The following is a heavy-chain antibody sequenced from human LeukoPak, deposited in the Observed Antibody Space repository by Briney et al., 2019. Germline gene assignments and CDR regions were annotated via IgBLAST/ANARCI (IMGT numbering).Heavy chain of an antibody. Sequence: PSETLSLTCTVSGGSISSYYWSWIRQPPGKGLEWIGYIYYSGSTNYNPSLKSRVTISVDTSKNQFSLKLSSVTAADTAVYYCAREGSSWLAYDYWGQGTLVTVSS. CDR1: GGSISSYY. J-gene: IGHJ4*02. CDR3: AREGSSWLAYDY. CDR2: IYYSGST. D-gene: IGHD6-13*01. V-gene: IGHV4-59*01.